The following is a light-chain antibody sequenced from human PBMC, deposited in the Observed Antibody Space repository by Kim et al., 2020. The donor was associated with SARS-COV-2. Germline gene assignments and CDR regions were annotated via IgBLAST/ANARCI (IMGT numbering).Light chain of an antibody. Sequence: VSPGESSTLSCRASQSVSSNLAWYRQTPGQAPMLLIYDASSRATGIPARFSGSGSWTECTLTISSLQSEDFAVYYCQQYNHWPRTFGQGTKVDIK. J-gene: IGKJ1*01. CDR2: DAS. CDR1: QSVSSN. V-gene: IGKV3-15*01. CDR3: QQYNHWPRT.